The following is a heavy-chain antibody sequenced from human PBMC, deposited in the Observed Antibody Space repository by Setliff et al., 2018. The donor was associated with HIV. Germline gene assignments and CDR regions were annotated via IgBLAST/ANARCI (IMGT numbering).Heavy chain of an antibody. D-gene: IGHD3-9*01. Sequence: PGGSLRLSCAASGFTFSNYAMSWVRQAPGKGLEWVSGISGSAGTTDYAAPVKGRFTISRDDSKNTLYLQMNSLKTEDTAVYYCTTGARGRLRYFDWSDYMDVWGKGTTVTVSS. J-gene: IGHJ6*03. V-gene: IGHV3-15*01. CDR2: ISGSAGTT. CDR3: TTGARGRLRYFDWSDYMDV. CDR1: GFTFSNYA.